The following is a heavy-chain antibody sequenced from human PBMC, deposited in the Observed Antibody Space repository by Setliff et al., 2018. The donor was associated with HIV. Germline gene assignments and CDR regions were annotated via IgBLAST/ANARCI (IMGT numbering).Heavy chain of an antibody. D-gene: IGHD3-10*01. CDR2: IIPIFNTI. J-gene: IGHJ2*01. V-gene: IGHV1-69*13. Sequence: SVKVSCKASEDSFRTFAINWVRQAPGQGLEWMGTIIPIFNTINYAQKFQGRLTLTADDSTTTADMELSSLRSEDTAVYYRARDDHYYDSGSYYSDWYFDLWGRGTLVTVSS. CDR3: ARDDHYYDSGSYYSDWYFDL. CDR1: EDSFRTFA.